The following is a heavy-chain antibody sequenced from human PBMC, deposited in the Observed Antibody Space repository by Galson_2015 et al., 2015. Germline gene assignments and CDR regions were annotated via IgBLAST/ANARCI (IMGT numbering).Heavy chain of an antibody. Sequence: LSLTCTVSGGSISSSSYYWGWIRQPPGKGLEWIGNIYYSGSTYNNPSLKSRVTISVDTSKNQFSLKLSSVTAADTAVYYCARGSLLVGDNWFDPWGQGTLVTVSS. J-gene: IGHJ5*02. CDR3: ARGSLLVGDNWFDP. CDR1: GGSISSSSYY. CDR2: IYYSGST. D-gene: IGHD1-26*01. V-gene: IGHV4-39*01.